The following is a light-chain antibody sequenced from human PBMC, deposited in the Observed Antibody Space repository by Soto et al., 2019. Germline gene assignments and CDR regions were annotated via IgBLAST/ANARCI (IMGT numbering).Light chain of an antibody. J-gene: IGKJ2*01. CDR1: QSIDNF. CDR2: AAS. V-gene: IGKV1-39*01. CDR3: LQSYSNAWT. Sequence: DIQMTQSPSSLSASVGDRVTISCRASQSIDNFLDWYQHKPGKAPKLLIYAASSLQSAVPSRFSGSGSGTDFTLTISGLQSEDFATYYCLQSYSNAWTFGQGTKLEIK.